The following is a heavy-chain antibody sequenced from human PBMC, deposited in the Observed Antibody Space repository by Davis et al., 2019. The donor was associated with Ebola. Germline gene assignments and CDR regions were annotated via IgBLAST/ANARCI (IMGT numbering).Heavy chain of an antibody. Sequence: GEFLKISCAASGFTFSSYWMHWVRQAPGKGLVWVSRINSDGSSTSYADSVKGRFTISRDNAKNSLYLQMNSLRDEDTAVYYCARGRYSSSSVYFDYWGQGTLVTVSS. CDR1: GFTFSSYW. V-gene: IGHV3-74*01. D-gene: IGHD6-6*01. CDR2: INSDGSST. CDR3: ARGRYSSSSVYFDY. J-gene: IGHJ4*02.